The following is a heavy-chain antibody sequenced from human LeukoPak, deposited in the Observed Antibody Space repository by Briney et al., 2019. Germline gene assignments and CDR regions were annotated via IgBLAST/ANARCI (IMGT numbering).Heavy chain of an antibody. J-gene: IGHJ6*02. Sequence: ASVNVSCKASGGTFSSYAISWVRQAPGQGLEWMGGIIPIFGTANYAQKFQGRVTIAADESTSTAYMELSSLRSEDTAVYYCARPPPTTVTRWKDYYYYGMDVWGQGTTVTVSS. CDR3: ARPPPTTVTRWKDYYYYGMDV. CDR1: GGTFSSYA. D-gene: IGHD4-17*01. CDR2: IIPIFGTA. V-gene: IGHV1-69*13.